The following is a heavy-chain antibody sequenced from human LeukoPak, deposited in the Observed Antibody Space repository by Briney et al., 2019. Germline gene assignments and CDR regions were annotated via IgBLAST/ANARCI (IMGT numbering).Heavy chain of an antibody. CDR1: GYTLTELS. V-gene: IGHV1-69*13. J-gene: IGHJ4*02. D-gene: IGHD2-21*02. CDR2: IIPIFGTA. CDR3: ARDGPLLSDFDY. Sequence: ASVKVSCKVSGYTLTELSMHWVRQAPGKGLEWMGGIIPIFGTANYAQKFQGRVTITADESTSTAYMELSSLRSEDTTVYYCARDGPLLSDFDYWGQGTLVTVSS.